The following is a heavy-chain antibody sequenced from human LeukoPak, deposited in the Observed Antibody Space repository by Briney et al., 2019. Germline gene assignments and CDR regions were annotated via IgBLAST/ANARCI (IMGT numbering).Heavy chain of an antibody. CDR2: ISAYNGNT. CDR1: GYTFTGYY. V-gene: IGHV1-18*04. J-gene: IGHJ5*02. D-gene: IGHD6-13*01. Sequence: ASVKVSCKSSGYTFTGYYIHWVRQAPGQGLEWMGWISAYNGNTNYAQKLQGRVTMTTDTSTSTAYMELRSLRSDDTAVYYCARREAAAAYNWFDPWGQGTLVTVSS. CDR3: ARREAAAAYNWFDP.